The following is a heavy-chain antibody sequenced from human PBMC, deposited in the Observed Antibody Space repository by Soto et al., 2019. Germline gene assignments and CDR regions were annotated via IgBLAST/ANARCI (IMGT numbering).Heavy chain of an antibody. Sequence: ASVKVSCKASGYTFTSYGISWVRQAPGQGLEWMGWISAYNGNTNYAQKLQGRVTTTTDTSTSTAYMELRSLRSDDTAVYYCARVPVLSYGALYYFDYWGQGTLVTVSS. CDR1: GYTFTSYG. V-gene: IGHV1-18*01. J-gene: IGHJ4*02. CDR3: ARVPVLSYGALYYFDY. D-gene: IGHD5-18*01. CDR2: ISAYNGNT.